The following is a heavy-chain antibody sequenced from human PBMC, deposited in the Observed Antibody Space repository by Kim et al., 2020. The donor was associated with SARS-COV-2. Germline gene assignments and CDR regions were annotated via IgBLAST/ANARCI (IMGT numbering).Heavy chain of an antibody. V-gene: IGHV4-59*01. CDR1: GGSISSYY. CDR3: ARGAELDV. J-gene: IGHJ6*02. CDR2: IYYSGST. Sequence: SETLSLTCTVSGGSISSYYWSWIRQPPGKGLEWIGYIYYSGSTNYNPSLKSRVTISVDTSKNQFSLKLSSVTAADTAVSYCARGAELDVWGQGTTVTVSS.